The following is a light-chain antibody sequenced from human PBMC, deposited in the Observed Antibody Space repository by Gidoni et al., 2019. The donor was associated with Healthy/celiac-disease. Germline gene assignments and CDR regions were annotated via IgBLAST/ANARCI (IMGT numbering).Light chain of an antibody. CDR1: QSVSSN. CDR3: QQYNNWPPRIT. J-gene: IGKJ5*01. CDR2: GAS. V-gene: IGKV3-15*01. Sequence: EIVMTQSPATLSVSPGERATLSCRASQSVSSNLAWYQQKPGQAPRLLSYGASTRATGIPARFSGCGSGTEFTLTISSLQSEDFAVYYCQQYNNWPPRITFXQXTRLEIK.